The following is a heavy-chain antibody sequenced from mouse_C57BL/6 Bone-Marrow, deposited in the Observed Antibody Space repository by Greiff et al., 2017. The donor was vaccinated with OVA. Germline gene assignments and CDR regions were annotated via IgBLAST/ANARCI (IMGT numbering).Heavy chain of an antibody. D-gene: IGHD2-10*02. CDR3: ARDWSIFAY. Sequence: EVLLQESGGGLVKPGGSLKLSCAASGFTFSSYAMPWVRQTPEKRLAWVATISGGGSYTYYPDTVKGRFTISRDNAKNNLYLQRSHLKAEDTAINYCARDWSIFAYWGQGTLVTVSA. CDR2: ISGGGSYT. CDR1: GFTFSSYA. J-gene: IGHJ3*01. V-gene: IGHV5-4*01.